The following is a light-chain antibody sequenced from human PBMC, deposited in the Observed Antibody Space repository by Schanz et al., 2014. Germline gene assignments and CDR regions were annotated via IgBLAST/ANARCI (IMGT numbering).Light chain of an antibody. CDR2: DVS. V-gene: IGLV2-14*02. Sequence: QSALTQPASVSGSPGQSITISCTGTSSNVGSYNLVSWYQQHPGKAPKLMIYDVSSRPSGVSNRFSGSKSGNTASLTISGLQAEDEADYHCSSHTAITTAVVFGGGTKLTVL. CDR1: SSNVGSYNL. J-gene: IGLJ2*01. CDR3: SSHTAITTAVV.